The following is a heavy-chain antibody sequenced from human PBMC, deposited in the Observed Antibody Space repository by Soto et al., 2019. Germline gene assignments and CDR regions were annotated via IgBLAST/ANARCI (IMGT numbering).Heavy chain of an antibody. D-gene: IGHD3-10*01. CDR1: GGSVSSGDHY. CDR3: ARYRRARVPNYWYCDL. V-gene: IGHV4-31*03. Sequence: QVQLQESGPGLVKPSQTLSLTCIVSGGSVSSGDHYWYWIRLHPGKGLEWIGFIYSSGSTYYNPSLKSRITLSLDTSKNHFSLELNSVTAADSAVYYCARYRRARVPNYWYCDLWGRGTLVTVSS. J-gene: IGHJ2*01. CDR2: IYSSGST.